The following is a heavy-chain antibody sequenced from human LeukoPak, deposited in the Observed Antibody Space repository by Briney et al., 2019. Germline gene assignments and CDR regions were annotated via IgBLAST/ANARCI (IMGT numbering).Heavy chain of an antibody. CDR2: IYSGGST. Sequence: PGGSLRLSCAASGFAVSSNYMSWVRQAPGKGLEWVSVIYSGGSTYYADSVKGRFTISRDNSKNTLYLQMNSLRAEDTAVYYCARDPVGQYFQHWGQGTLVTVSS. CDR3: ARDPVGQYFQH. J-gene: IGHJ1*01. CDR1: GFAVSSNY. V-gene: IGHV3-53*01. D-gene: IGHD2-15*01.